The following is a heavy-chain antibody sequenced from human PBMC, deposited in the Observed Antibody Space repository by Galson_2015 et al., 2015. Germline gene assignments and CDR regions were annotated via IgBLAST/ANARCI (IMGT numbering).Heavy chain of an antibody. D-gene: IGHD2-15*01. CDR3: AKSQTVVVVAATLYYFDY. CDR2: ISYDGSNK. Sequence: SLRLSCAASGFTFSSYAMHWVRQAPGKGLEWVAVISYDGSNKYYADSVKGRFTISRDNSKNTLYLQMNSLRAEDTAVYYCAKSQTVVVVAATLYYFDYWGQGTLVTVSS. CDR1: GFTFSSYA. V-gene: IGHV3-30-3*02. J-gene: IGHJ4*02.